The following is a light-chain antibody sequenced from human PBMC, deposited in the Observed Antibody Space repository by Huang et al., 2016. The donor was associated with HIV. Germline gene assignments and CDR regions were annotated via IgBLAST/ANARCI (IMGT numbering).Light chain of an antibody. CDR3: QQYYSKPLT. Sequence: DIVMTQSPDSLAVSLGERATINCKSSQTISYNKNYLAWYQQKPGQSPKLLIYWASTRESGVPDRFSGSGSGTDFTLTISSLQAEGVAVYYCQQYYSKPLTFGGGTKVEIK. CDR1: QTISYNKNY. V-gene: IGKV4-1*01. J-gene: IGKJ4*01. CDR2: WAS.